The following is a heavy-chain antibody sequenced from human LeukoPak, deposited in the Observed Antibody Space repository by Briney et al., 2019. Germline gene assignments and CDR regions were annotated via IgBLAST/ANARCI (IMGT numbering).Heavy chain of an antibody. CDR2: IIPIFGTA. J-gene: IGHJ6*03. CDR3: ARETRMVGATPVTYWYYYYMDV. Sequence: GSSVKVSCKASGGTFTSYAISWVRQAPGQGLEWMGGIIPIFGTANYAQKFQGRVTITADESTSTAYMELSSLRSEDTAVYYCARETRMVGATPVTYWYYYYMDVWGKGTTVTVSS. V-gene: IGHV1-69*01. D-gene: IGHD1-26*01. CDR1: GGTFTSYA.